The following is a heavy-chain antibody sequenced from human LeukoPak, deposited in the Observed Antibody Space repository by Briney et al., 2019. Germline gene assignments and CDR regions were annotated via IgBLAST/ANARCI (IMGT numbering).Heavy chain of an antibody. D-gene: IGHD2-2*01. J-gene: IGHJ3*02. Sequence: GGSLRLSCAASGFTFSSYAMSWVRQAPGKGLEWVSAISGSGGSTYYADSVKGRFTISRDNSKSTLYLQMNSLRAEDTAVYYCAKGPYCSSTSCYLDAFDIWGQGTMVTVSS. CDR2: ISGSGGST. V-gene: IGHV3-23*01. CDR1: GFTFSSYA. CDR3: AKGPYCSSTSCYLDAFDI.